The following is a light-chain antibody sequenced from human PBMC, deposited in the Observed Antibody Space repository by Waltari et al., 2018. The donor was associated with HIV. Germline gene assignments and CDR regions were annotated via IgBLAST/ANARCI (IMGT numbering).Light chain of an antibody. Sequence: QSVLTQPPSASGTPGQRVTISCSGDSSISGRNFVNWYQQLPGTAPKLLIYRSYQRPSGGPDRFCGSKSGSSASLAISGLRSEDGAVYYCAAWDDNLRGVFGGGTKLTVL. V-gene: IGLV1-47*01. CDR2: RSY. CDR3: AAWDDNLRGV. J-gene: IGLJ2*01. CDR1: SSISGRNF.